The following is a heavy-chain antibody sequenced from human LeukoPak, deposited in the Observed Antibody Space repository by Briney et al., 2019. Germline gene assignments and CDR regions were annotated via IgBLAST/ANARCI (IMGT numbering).Heavy chain of an antibody. CDR3: ARDGPGMAQTFDY. CDR1: GYTFTGNY. J-gene: IGHJ4*02. Sequence: ASVKVSCKASGYTFTGNYMHWVRQAPGQGLEWMGWINPKNGGTKYAQKFQGGVTMTRDTSISTAYMELSRLRFDDTAVYYCARDGPGMAQTFDYWGQGSLVTVSS. D-gene: IGHD6-13*01. V-gene: IGHV1-2*02. CDR2: INPKNGGT.